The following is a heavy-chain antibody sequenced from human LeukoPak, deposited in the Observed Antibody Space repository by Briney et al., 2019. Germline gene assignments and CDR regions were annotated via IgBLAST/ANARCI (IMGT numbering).Heavy chain of an antibody. J-gene: IGHJ3*02. CDR3: ARCYYVWGSYRNAFDI. V-gene: IGHV4-34*01. CDR2: INHSGST. CDR1: GGSFSGYY. Sequence: SETLSLTCAVYGGSFSGYYWSWIRQPPRKGLEGVGEINHSGSTNYNQSLTSRVTISVDTSKNQFSLQLSSVTAAATAVYYCARCYYVWGSYRNAFDIWGQGTMVTVSS. D-gene: IGHD3-16*02.